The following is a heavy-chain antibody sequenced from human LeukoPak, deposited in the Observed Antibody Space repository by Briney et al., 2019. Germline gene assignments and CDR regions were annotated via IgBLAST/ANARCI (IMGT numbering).Heavy chain of an antibody. CDR3: ARHVEIAVAGAIDY. J-gene: IGHJ4*02. Sequence: PSETLSLTCTVSGGSISSSRDYWGWIRQPPGKGLEWIGSIYYSGSTYYNPSLKSRVTISVDPSKNQFSLKLSSVTAADTAVYYCARHVEIAVAGAIDYWGQGTLVSVSS. CDR1: GGSISSSRDY. CDR2: IYYSGST. V-gene: IGHV4-39*01. D-gene: IGHD6-19*01.